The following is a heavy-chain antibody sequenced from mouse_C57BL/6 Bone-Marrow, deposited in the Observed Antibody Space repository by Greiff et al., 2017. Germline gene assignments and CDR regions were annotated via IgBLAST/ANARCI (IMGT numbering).Heavy chain of an antibody. CDR1: GYSFTGYY. V-gene: IGHV1-42*01. J-gene: IGHJ1*03. CDR2: INPSTGGT. Sequence: VQLQQSGPELVKPGASVKISCKASGYSFTGYYMNWVKQSPEKSLEWIGEINPSTGGTTYNQKFKAKATLTVDKSSSTAYMQLKSLTSEDSAVSYCARENIDVWGTGTTVTVSS. CDR3: ARENIDV.